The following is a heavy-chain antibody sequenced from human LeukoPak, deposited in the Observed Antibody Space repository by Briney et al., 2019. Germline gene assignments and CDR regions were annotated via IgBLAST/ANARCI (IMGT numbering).Heavy chain of an antibody. J-gene: IGHJ1*01. V-gene: IGHV1-46*01. D-gene: IGHD3-22*01. CDR1: GYTFTSYY. Sequence: RASVTVSCKASGYTFTSYYMHWVRQAPGQGLEWMGIINPSGGSTSYAQKFQGRVTMTRDMSTSTVYMELSSLRSEDTAVYYCARTVDSSGYYTEYFQHWGQGTLVTVSS. CDR2: INPSGGST. CDR3: ARTVDSSGYYTEYFQH.